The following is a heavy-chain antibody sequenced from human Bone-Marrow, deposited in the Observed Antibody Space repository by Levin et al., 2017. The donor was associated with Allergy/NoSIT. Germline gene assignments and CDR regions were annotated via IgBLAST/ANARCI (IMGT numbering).Heavy chain of an antibody. J-gene: IGHJ4*01. CDR3: ARFLTGTARGD. CDR1: GGSVNSGDHA. CDR2: IYYSGST. V-gene: IGHV4-30-4*01. Sequence: PSETLSLTCTVSGGSVNSGDHAWSWIRQPPGTGLEWIGYIYYSGSTYYNSSLKSRVIISIDTSMNQFSLDLSSVTAADTAVYFCARFLTGTARGDWGHGMFVTVSS. D-gene: IGHD1-7*01.